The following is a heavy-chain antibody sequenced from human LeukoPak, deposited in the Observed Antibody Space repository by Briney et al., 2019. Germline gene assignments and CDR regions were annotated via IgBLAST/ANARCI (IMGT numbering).Heavy chain of an antibody. CDR3: AKDGYRQPYYFDY. CDR2: ISGSGGST. V-gene: IGHV3-23*01. Sequence: GGSLRLSCAASGFTFSSYAMSWVRQAPGKGLEWVSAISGSGGSTYYAGSVKGRFTISRDNSKNTLYLQMNSLRAEDTAVYYCAKDGYRQPYYFDYWGQGTLVTVSS. CDR1: GFTFSSYA. D-gene: IGHD3-16*02. J-gene: IGHJ4*02.